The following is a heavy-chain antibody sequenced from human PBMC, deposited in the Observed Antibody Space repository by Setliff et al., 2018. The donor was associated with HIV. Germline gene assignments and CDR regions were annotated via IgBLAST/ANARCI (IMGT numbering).Heavy chain of an antibody. CDR2: IYYSGST. CDR3: ARAGSYGWDY. CDR1: GGSINRGNYY. D-gene: IGHD5-18*01. V-gene: IGHV4-61*10. Sequence: SETLSLTCSVSGGSINRGNYYWTWIRQSAGKGLEWIGYIYYSGSTNYNPSLKSRLTISVDTSKNQVSLKLSSVTAADTAVYYCARAGSYGWDYWGQGTLVTVSS. J-gene: IGHJ4*02.